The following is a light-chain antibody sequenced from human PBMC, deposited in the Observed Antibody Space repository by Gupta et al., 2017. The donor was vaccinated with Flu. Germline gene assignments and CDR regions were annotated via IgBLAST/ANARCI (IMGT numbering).Light chain of an antibody. CDR3: QSSDKTYWM. CDR2: KDD. CDR1: ALSKQH. J-gene: IGLJ3*02. Sequence: SYELTQPPSVSVSPGQTATITCSGDALSKQHGYWYQQKPGQAPVLVIYKDDERPSGIPERFSGSSSGTTVTLTISGVRAEDEADYYCQSSDKTYWMFGGGTKLTVL. V-gene: IGLV3-25*02.